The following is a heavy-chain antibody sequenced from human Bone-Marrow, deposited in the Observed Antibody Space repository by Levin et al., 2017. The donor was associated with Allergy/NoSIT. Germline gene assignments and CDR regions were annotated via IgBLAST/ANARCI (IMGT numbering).Heavy chain of an antibody. CDR2: VYSSGST. CDR3: AIDVASIYDFFSSPCAFKI. D-gene: IGHD3-3*01. V-gene: IGHV4-59*01. Sequence: SQTLSLTCTVSNGSISSYYWSWLRPSPGKGREWIGYVYSSGSTNYNPALKSRVSMSVDTSKNQFSLKLNSLTPADTAVDYFAIDVASIYDFFSSPCAFKIWGPGTLVIVSS. CDR1: NGSISSYY. J-gene: IGHJ3*02.